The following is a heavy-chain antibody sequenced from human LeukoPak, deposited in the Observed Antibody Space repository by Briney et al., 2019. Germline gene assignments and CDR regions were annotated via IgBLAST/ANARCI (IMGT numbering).Heavy chain of an antibody. CDR2: ISSSGNII. CDR3: ARRFDS. V-gene: IGHV3-48*03. CDR1: GFTFSSYE. J-gene: IGHJ4*02. Sequence: PGGSLRLSCAASGFTFSSYEMNWVRQAPGKGLEWVLYISSSGNIIYYADSVKGRYTISRDNAKNSLYLQMNSLRAEDTAVYYCARRFDSWGQGTLVTVSS.